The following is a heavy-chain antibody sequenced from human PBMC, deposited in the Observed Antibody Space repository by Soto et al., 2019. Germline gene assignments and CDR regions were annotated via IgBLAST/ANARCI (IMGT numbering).Heavy chain of an antibody. J-gene: IGHJ6*02. CDR3: ARWGTSVTRVPASGMDV. CDR2: INPNSGGT. V-gene: IGHV1-2*02. CDR1: GYTFTGYY. D-gene: IGHD3-16*01. Sequence: VKVSCKASGYTFTGYYMHWVRQAPGQGLEWMGWINPNSGGTNYAQKFQGRVTMTRDTSISTAYMELSRLRSDDTAVYYCARWGTSVTRVPASGMDVWGQGTTVTVSS.